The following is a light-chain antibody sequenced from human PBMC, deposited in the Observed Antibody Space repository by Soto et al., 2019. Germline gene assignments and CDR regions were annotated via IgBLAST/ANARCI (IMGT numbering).Light chain of an antibody. J-gene: IGKJ1*01. CDR3: QQYGSSRWT. Sequence: EIVLTQSPGTLSLSPGERATLSCRASQSVSSSYLAWYQQKPGQAPRLLIYGASSRATGIPDRFSGSGSGTDFTLTISRLEPEDFAVYYCQQYGSSRWTFGQGIKVDI. CDR2: GAS. V-gene: IGKV3-20*01. CDR1: QSVSSSY.